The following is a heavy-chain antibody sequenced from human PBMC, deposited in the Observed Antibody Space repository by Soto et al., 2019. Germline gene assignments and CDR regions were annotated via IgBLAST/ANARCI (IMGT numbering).Heavy chain of an antibody. CDR1: GFTFSNAW. CDR3: TTGKSQAQGYCSGGSCYSGVTADLRRNDAFDI. J-gene: IGHJ3*02. D-gene: IGHD2-15*01. V-gene: IGHV3-15*01. Sequence: PGGSLILSCAASGFTFSNAWMSWVRQAPGKGLEWVGRIKSKTDGGTTDYAAPVKGRFTISRDDSKNTLYLQMNSLKTEDTAVYYCTTGKSQAQGYCSGGSCYSGVTADLRRNDAFDIWGQGTMVTVSS. CDR2: IKSKTDGGTT.